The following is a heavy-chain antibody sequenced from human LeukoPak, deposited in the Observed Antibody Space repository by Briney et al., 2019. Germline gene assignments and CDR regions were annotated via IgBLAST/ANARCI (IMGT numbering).Heavy chain of an antibody. J-gene: IGHJ4*02. D-gene: IGHD1-7*01. Sequence: ASVKVFCKASGYTFTSYDINWVRQATGQGLEWIGWMTPNSRNTSYAQKFQGRVTMTRNTSISTAYMELSSLRSEDTAVYYCARKDWNSDYWGQGTLVTVSS. CDR1: GYTFTSYD. V-gene: IGHV1-8*01. CDR3: ARKDWNSDY. CDR2: MTPNSRNT.